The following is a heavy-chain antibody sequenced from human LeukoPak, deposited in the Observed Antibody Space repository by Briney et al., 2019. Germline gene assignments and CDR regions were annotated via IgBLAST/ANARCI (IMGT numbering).Heavy chain of an antibody. V-gene: IGHV4-59*08. D-gene: IGHD6-13*01. Sequence: SETLPLTCTVSGGFISGYYWSWIRQPPGKGLEWIGYITHTGSTDYNPSLKNRVTISVDTSKNHLSLKVISVTAADTAIYYCARHEDPYSSSWYSSYYFDYWGQGTLVTVSS. CDR2: ITHTGST. J-gene: IGHJ4*02. CDR3: ARHEDPYSSSWYSSYYFDY. CDR1: GGFISGYY.